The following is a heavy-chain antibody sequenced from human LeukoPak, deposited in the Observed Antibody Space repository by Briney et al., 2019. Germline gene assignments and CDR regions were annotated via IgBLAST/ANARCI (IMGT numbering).Heavy chain of an antibody. D-gene: IGHD2-2*01. CDR3: ARASRLTPAPNFDY. CDR1: GYSISSGHY. Sequence: PSETLSLTCSVSGYSISSGHYWGWIRQPPGKGLEWIGSIWHSGSAYYNPSLKSRVTISVGTSKNQFSLKLISVTAADTAIYYCARASRLTPAPNFDYWGQGPRVTV. V-gene: IGHV4-38-2*02. J-gene: IGHJ4*02. CDR2: IWHSGSA.